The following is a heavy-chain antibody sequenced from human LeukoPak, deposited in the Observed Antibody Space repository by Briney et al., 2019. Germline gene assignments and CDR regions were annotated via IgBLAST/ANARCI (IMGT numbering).Heavy chain of an antibody. V-gene: IGHV4-34*01. Sequence: SETLSLTCAVYGGSFSGYYWSWIRQPPGKGLEWIGEINHSGSTYYNPSLKSRVTISVDTSKNQFSLKLSSVTAADTAVYYCARVVYYDYVWGSYRAYYFDYWGQGTLVTVSS. D-gene: IGHD3-16*02. CDR1: GGSFSGYY. J-gene: IGHJ4*02. CDR3: ARVVYYDYVWGSYRAYYFDY. CDR2: INHSGST.